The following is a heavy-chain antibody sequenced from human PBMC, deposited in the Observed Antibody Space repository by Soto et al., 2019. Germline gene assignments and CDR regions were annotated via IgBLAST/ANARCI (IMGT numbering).Heavy chain of an antibody. CDR1: GGSFSGYY. V-gene: IGHV4-34*01. CDR2: INHSGST. Sequence: SETLSLTCAVYGGSFSGYYWSWIRQPPGKGLEWIGEINHSGSTNYNPSLKSRVTISVDTSKNQFSLKLSSVTAADTAVYYCARTVTTYGSGFDYWGQGTLVTVSS. J-gene: IGHJ4*02. CDR3: ARTVTTYGSGFDY. D-gene: IGHD3-10*01.